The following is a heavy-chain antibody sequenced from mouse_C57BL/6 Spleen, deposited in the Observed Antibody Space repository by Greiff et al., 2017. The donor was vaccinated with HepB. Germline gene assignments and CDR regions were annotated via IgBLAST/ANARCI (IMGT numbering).Heavy chain of an antibody. CDR1: GFTFSDYY. Sequence: EVKVEESEGGLVQPGSSMKLSCTASGFTFSDYYLAWVRQVPEKGLEWVANINYDGSSTYYLDSLKSRFIISRDNAKNILYLQMSSLKSEDTATYYCARDRDDYDRYWYFDVWGTGTTVTVSS. J-gene: IGHJ1*03. D-gene: IGHD2-4*01. CDR3: ARDRDDYDRYWYFDV. CDR2: INYDGSST. V-gene: IGHV5-16*01.